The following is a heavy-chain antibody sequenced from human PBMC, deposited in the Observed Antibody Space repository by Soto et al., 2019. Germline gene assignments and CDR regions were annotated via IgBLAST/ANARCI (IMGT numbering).Heavy chain of an antibody. CDR3: ARFFEDDFWSGYYWDYYYYMDV. Sequence: PGGSLRLSCAASGFTFSSYAMSWVRQAPGKGLEWVSATGGGGGSRYYADSVKGRFTISRDNAKNSLYLQMNSLRAEDTAVYYCARFFEDDFWSGYYWDYYYYMDVWGKGTTVTVSS. CDR2: TGGGGGSR. J-gene: IGHJ6*03. D-gene: IGHD3-3*01. CDR1: GFTFSSYA. V-gene: IGHV3-23*01.